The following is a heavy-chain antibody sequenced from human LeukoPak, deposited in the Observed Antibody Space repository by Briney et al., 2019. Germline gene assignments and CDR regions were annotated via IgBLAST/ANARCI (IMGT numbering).Heavy chain of an antibody. Sequence: WGSLRLSCAASGFTFSSYSMNWVSQAPGKGLEWVSSISSSSSYIYYADSVKGRFTISRDNAKNSLYLQMNSLRAEDTAVYYCARDHYDSSGLFDIWGQGTMVTVSS. CDR3: ARDHYDSSGLFDI. J-gene: IGHJ3*02. CDR2: ISSSSSYI. D-gene: IGHD3-22*01. CDR1: GFTFSSYS. V-gene: IGHV3-21*01.